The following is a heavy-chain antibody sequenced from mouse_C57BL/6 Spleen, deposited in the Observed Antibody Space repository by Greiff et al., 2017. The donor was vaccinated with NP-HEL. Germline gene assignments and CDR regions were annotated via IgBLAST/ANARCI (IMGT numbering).Heavy chain of an antibody. J-gene: IGHJ1*03. CDR3: ASSLDWYCDV. CDR1: GYTFTSYW. V-gene: IGHV1-64*01. Sequence: QVQLQQPGAELVKPGASVKLSCKASGYTFTSYWMHWVKQRPGQGLEWIGMIPPNSGSTTSNEKFTSKATLTVDKSSSTAYMQLSRLTSEDSAVYYCASSLDWYCDVWGTGTPVTVSS. CDR2: IPPNSGST.